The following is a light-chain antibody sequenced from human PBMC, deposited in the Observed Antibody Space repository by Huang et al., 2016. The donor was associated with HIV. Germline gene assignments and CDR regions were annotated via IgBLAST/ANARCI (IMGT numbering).Light chain of an antibody. Sequence: IQLTQSPSSLSESVGDRVTLTCRASQGIRSDLAWYPQKPGKAPKLLIYAASTLQSGVPSRCRGSGAGTDFTLTISSLQPEDFATDHCQQLNSYPPTFGQGTKVEIK. CDR3: QQLNSYPPT. J-gene: IGKJ1*01. CDR2: AAS. CDR1: QGIRSD. V-gene: IGKV1-9*01.